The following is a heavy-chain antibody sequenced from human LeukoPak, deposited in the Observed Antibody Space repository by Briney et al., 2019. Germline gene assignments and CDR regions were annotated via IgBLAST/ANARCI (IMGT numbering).Heavy chain of an antibody. Sequence: SETLSLTCTVSGGSISSYYWSWIRQPPGKGLEWIGYIYYSGSTNYNPSLKSRVTISVDTSKNQFSLKLSSVTAADTAVYYCARDRVYEMATIGYYYYGMDVWGQGTTVTVSS. CDR2: IYYSGST. CDR1: GGSISSYY. D-gene: IGHD5-24*01. J-gene: IGHJ6*02. V-gene: IGHV4-59*01. CDR3: ARDRVYEMATIGYYYYGMDV.